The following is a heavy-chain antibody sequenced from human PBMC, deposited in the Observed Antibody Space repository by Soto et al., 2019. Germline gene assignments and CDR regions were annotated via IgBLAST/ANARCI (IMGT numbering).Heavy chain of an antibody. D-gene: IGHD5-18*01. CDR2: INPNSGGT. V-gene: IGHV1-2*02. CDR3: TRVDIYSRQYPDD. CDR1: GYTFTGYY. J-gene: IGHJ4*02. Sequence: QVQLVQSGAEVKKPGASVKVSCKASGYTFTGYYMHWVRQAPGQGLEWMRWINPNSGGTNYAQKFQGRVPMTRATSISTAYMELSRLRSDNTAVYYCTRVDIYSRQYPDDWGQGTLVTVSS.